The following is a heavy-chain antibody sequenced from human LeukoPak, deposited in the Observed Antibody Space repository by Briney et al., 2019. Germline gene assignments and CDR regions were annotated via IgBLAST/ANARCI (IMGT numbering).Heavy chain of an antibody. J-gene: IGHJ3*02. D-gene: IGHD1-26*01. CDR2: IYYSGST. V-gene: IGHV4-39*07. CDR3: ARDTPPSIWELSHAFDI. Sequence: SETLSLTCTVSGGSISSSSYYWGWIRQPPGKGLEWIGSIYYSGSTYYNPSLKSRVTISVDKSKNQFSLKLSSVTAADTAVYYCARDTPPSIWELSHAFDIWGQGTMVTVSS. CDR1: GGSISSSSYY.